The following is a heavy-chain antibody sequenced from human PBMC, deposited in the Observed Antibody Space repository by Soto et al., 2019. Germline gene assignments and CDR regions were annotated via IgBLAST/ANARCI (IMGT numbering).Heavy chain of an antibody. CDR3: ARGARSDGSSWNPDAFDI. D-gene: IGHD6-13*01. Sequence: QVQLAQSGAEVKKPGASVHVSCKASGYSFTGYYLHWVRQAPGQGLEWLGWINPNSGRTNYAQKFQGRVTMTRDTSISTAYMELSRLTSDDTAVYYCARGARSDGSSWNPDAFDIWGQGTMVTVSS. J-gene: IGHJ3*02. V-gene: IGHV1-2*02. CDR2: INPNSGRT. CDR1: GYSFTGYY.